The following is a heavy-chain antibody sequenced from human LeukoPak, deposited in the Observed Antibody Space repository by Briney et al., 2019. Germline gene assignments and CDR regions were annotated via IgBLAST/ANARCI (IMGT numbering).Heavy chain of an antibody. CDR3: AKVIHSSSSGVVDY. CDR2: ISGSGGST. D-gene: IGHD6-6*01. Sequence: PGGSLRLSCAASGFTFSSYAMSWVRQAPGKGLEWVSAISGSGGSTYYADSVKGRFTISKDNSKNTLYLQMNSLRAEDTAVYYCAKVIHSSSSGVVDYWGQGTLVTVSS. V-gene: IGHV3-23*01. CDR1: GFTFSSYA. J-gene: IGHJ4*02.